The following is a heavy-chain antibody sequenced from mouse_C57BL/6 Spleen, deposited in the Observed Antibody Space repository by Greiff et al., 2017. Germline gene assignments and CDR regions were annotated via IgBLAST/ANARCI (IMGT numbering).Heavy chain of an antibody. D-gene: IGHD1-1*01. CDR3: ARGGVYYYGSSSTNCDY. CDR1: GYTFTSYW. J-gene: IGHJ2*01. V-gene: IGHV1-55*01. Sequence: QVQLQQPGAELVKPGASVKMSCKASGYTFTSYWITWVKQRPGQGLEWIGDIYPGSGSTNYNEKFKSKATLTVDTSSSTAYMQLSSLTSEDSAVYYCARGGVYYYGSSSTNCDYWGQGTTLTVSS. CDR2: IYPGSGST.